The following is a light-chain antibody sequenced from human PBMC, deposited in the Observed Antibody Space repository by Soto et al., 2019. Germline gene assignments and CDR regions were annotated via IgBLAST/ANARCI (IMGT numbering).Light chain of an antibody. CDR2: DNN. CDR3: GTWDSSLSPVV. CDR1: SSNMGNNY. J-gene: IGLJ2*01. Sequence: QSVLTQPPSVSAAPGQKVTISCSGSSSNMGNNYVSWYQQLPGTAPKLLIYDNNKRPSGIPDRFSGSKSGTSATLGITGLQTGDEADYYCGTWDSSLSPVVFGGGTKLTVL. V-gene: IGLV1-51*01.